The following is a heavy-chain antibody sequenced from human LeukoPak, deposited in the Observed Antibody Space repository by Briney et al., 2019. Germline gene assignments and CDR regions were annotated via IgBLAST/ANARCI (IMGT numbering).Heavy chain of an antibody. V-gene: IGHV1-69*05. Sequence: ASVKVSCKASGGTFSSYAISWVRQAPGQGLEWMGGIIPIFGTTNYAQKFQGRVTMTRDMSTSTVYMELSSLRSEDTAVYYCARASRDWNLMLSEYYFDYWGQGTLVTVSS. CDR1: GGTFSSYA. D-gene: IGHD1-1*01. J-gene: IGHJ4*02. CDR2: IIPIFGTT. CDR3: ARASRDWNLMLSEYYFDY.